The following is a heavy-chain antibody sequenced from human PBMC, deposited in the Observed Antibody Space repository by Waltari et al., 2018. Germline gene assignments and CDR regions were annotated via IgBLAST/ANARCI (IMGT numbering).Heavy chain of an antibody. J-gene: IGHJ4*02. V-gene: IGHV3-23*01. CDR2: ISGSGGST. CDR3: AKDGNYYGSGSYPGDY. Sequence: EVQLLESGGGLVQPGGSLRLSCAASGFPFSSFAIRWVRQAPGKGLGWVSVISGSGGSTYYADSVKGRFTISRDNSKNTLYLQMNSLRAEDTAVYYCAKDGNYYGSGSYPGDYWGQGTLVTVSS. CDR1: GFPFSSFA. D-gene: IGHD3-10*01.